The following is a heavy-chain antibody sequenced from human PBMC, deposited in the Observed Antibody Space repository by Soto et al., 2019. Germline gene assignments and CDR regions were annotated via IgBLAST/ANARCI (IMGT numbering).Heavy chain of an antibody. CDR1: RFTFSNYA. J-gene: IGHJ4*01. CDR3: ARDSGYGSGTSVNHYLDY. Sequence: VGSQRLSCAASRFTFSNYAMSWVRQAPWKGLEWVSAISDSGDSTYYADSVKGRFTISRDNSKNTLYLQMNSLRAEDTAVYYCARDSGYGSGTSVNHYLDYWGHGTLVTVSS. D-gene: IGHD3-10*01. V-gene: IGHV3-23*01. CDR2: ISDSGDST.